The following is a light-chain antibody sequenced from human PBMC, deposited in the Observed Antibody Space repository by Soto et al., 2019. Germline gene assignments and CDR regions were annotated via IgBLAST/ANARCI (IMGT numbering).Light chain of an antibody. CDR1: SSDVGGYNH. CDR2: DVN. CDR3: SSYAGGNNLV. Sequence: QSALTQPRSVSGSPGQSVAISCTGTSSDVGGYNHVAWYQQHPGKAPKLMIFDVNKRPSWVPDRFSGSKSGNTASLTVSGLQGEDEATYYCSSYAGGNNLVFGGGTKLTVL. J-gene: IGLJ2*01. V-gene: IGLV2-11*01.